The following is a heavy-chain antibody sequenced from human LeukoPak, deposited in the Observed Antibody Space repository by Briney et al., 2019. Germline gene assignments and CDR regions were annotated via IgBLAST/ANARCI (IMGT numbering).Heavy chain of an antibody. D-gene: IGHD1-26*01. J-gene: IGHJ4*02. CDR3: LGMGGSDFDY. V-gene: IGHV4-38-2*02. CDR1: GFSIRSDHY. CDR2: IHHSGTT. Sequence: SETLSLTCTVSGFSIRSDHYWGWIRQAPGRGLEWIGSIHHSGTTSYIPSLQSRLTISIDASKNHFSLKMNSVTAADTAVYYCLGMGGSDFDYWGQGTLVTVSS.